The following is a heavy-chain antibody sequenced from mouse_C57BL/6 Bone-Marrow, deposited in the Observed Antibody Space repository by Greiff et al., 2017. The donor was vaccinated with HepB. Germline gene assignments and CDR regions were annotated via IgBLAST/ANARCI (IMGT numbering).Heavy chain of an antibody. Sequence: EVMLVESGGGLVKPGGSLKLSCAASGFTFSSYAMSWVRQTPEKRLEWVATISYGGSYTYYPDNVKGRFTISRDNAKNNLYLQMSHLKSEDTAMYYCARDYGSSYAMDYWGQGTSVTVSS. V-gene: IGHV5-4*01. J-gene: IGHJ4*01. CDR3: ARDYGSSYAMDY. D-gene: IGHD1-1*01. CDR2: ISYGGSYT. CDR1: GFTFSSYA.